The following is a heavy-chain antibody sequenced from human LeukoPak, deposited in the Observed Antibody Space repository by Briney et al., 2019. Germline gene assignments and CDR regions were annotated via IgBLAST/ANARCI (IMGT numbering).Heavy chain of an antibody. CDR1: GYTFTGYY. CDR3: SRGVDSSSLFY. J-gene: IGHJ4*02. V-gene: IGHV1-2*06. Sequence: ASVKVSCKASGYTFTGYYMHWVRQAPGQGLEWMGRINPNSGGTNYAQKFHGRVTMTRDTSISTAYMELSRLRSDDTAVYYCSRGVDSSSLFYWGQGTLVTASS. CDR2: INPNSGGT. D-gene: IGHD6-13*01.